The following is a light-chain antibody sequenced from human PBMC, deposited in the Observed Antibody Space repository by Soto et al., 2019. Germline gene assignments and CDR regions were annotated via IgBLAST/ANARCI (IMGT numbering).Light chain of an antibody. Sequence: QSALTQPASVSGSPGQAITISCSGSSSDIGTYNFVSWYQHLPGKAPQLIIFEVDNRPSGVSDRFSASKSGNTASLTISGLQADDEAEYYCSSYTTTNSYVFGSGTKLTVL. CDR1: SSDIGTYNF. J-gene: IGLJ1*01. V-gene: IGLV2-14*01. CDR3: SSYTTTNSYV. CDR2: EVD.